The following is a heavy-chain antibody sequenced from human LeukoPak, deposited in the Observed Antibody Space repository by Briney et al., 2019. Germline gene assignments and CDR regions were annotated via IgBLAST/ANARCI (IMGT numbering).Heavy chain of an antibody. CDR3: VRDYGGSSPFDY. CDR2: ISSSDNII. J-gene: IGHJ4*02. CDR1: GFTFSSYE. D-gene: IGHD4-23*01. V-gene: IGHV3-48*03. Sequence: GGSLRLSCAASGFTFSSYEMHWVRQAPGKGLEGVSYISSSDNIIYYADSVKGRFTISRDNAKNSLYLQMNSLRAEDTAIYYCVRDYGGSSPFDYWGQGTLVTVSS.